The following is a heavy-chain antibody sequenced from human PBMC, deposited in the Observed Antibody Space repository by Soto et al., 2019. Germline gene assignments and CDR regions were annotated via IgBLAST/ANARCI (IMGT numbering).Heavy chain of an antibody. CDR2: ISSSGDTT. CDR1: GFTLTFYA. J-gene: IGHJ5*02. Sequence: EVQLLESGGGLVQPGGSLRLSCAASGFTLTFYAMSWVRQAPGKGLEWVSTISSSGDTTYYADSVKGRFTISTDNSKNPLSLQMSSLSAEDTAVYYCAKGSSSWHRHNWFDPWGQGTLVTVSS. V-gene: IGHV3-23*01. D-gene: IGHD6-13*01. CDR3: AKGSSSWHRHNWFDP.